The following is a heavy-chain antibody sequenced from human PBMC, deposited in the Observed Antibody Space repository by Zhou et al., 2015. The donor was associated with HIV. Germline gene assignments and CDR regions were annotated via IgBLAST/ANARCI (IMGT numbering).Heavy chain of an antibody. CDR1: GGTFSSYA. CDR3: ARGWDTAMASPWADAFDI. CDR2: ISAYNGNT. Sequence: QVQLVQSGAEVKKPGSSVKVSCKASGGTFSSYAISWVRQAPGQGLEWMGWISAYNGNTNYAQKLQGRVTMTTDTSTSTAYMELRSLRSDDTAVYYCARGWDTAMASPWADAFDIWGQGDNGHRLF. J-gene: IGHJ3*02. V-gene: IGHV1-18*01. D-gene: IGHD5-18*01.